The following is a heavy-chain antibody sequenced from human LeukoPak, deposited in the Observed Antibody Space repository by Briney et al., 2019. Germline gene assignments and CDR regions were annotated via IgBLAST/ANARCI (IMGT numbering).Heavy chain of an antibody. J-gene: IGHJ4*02. D-gene: IGHD5-24*01. CDR2: INHSGST. CDR1: GGSFSGYY. CDR3: ARERWLPLRYFDY. Sequence: PSETLSLTCAVYGGSFSGYYWSWIRQPPGKGLEWIGEINHSGSTNYNPSLKSRVTISVDTSKNQFSLKLSSVTAADTAVYYCARERWLPLRYFDYRGQGTLVTVSS. V-gene: IGHV4-34*01.